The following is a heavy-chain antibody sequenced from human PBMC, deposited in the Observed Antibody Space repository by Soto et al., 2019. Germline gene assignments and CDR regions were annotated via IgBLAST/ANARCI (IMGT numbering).Heavy chain of an antibody. V-gene: IGHV4-34*01. CDR2: INHSGST. CDR1: GGSFSGYY. CDR3: ASLNTYYDILTGYSNDY. D-gene: IGHD3-9*01. Sequence: PSETLSLTCAVYGGSFSGYYWSWIRQPPGKGLEWIGEINHSGSTNYNPSLKSRVTISVDTSKNQFSLKLSSVTAADTAVYYCASLNTYYDILTGYSNDYWGQGTLVTVSS. J-gene: IGHJ4*02.